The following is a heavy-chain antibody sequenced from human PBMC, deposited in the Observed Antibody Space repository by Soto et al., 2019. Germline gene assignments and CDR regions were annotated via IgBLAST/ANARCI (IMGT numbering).Heavy chain of an antibody. CDR2: ISAYNGNI. V-gene: IGHV1-18*01. CDR1: AYTFTNYG. J-gene: IGHJ5*02. CDR3: ARAQPEDSSGYYSRSYNWFDP. Sequence: KPRASVKVSCKASAYTFTNYGISWVRQAPGQGLEWMGWISAYNGNINYAQKFRGRVTMTTDTSTSSAYLEVRSLRSDDTAVYYCARAQPEDSSGYYSRSYNWFDPWGQGTLVTVSS. D-gene: IGHD3-22*01.